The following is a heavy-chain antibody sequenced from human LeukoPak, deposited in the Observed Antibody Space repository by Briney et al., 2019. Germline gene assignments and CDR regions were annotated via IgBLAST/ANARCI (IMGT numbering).Heavy chain of an antibody. CDR1: GGSISSSSYY. CDR3: ARHEYYDSGGYLGDAFDI. CDR2: MHYSGST. J-gene: IGHJ3*02. D-gene: IGHD3-22*01. Sequence: SETLSLTCTVSGGSISSSSYYWGWIRQPQGKGLEWIGSMHYSGSTYYNPSLKSRVTISVDTSKNQFSLKLSSVTAADTAVYYCARHEYYDSGGYLGDAFDIWGQGTMVTVSS. V-gene: IGHV4-39*01.